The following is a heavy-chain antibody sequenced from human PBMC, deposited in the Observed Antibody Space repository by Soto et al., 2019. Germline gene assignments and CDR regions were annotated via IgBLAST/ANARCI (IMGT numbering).Heavy chain of an antibody. CDR1: GFTFSSYW. D-gene: IGHD3-22*01. CDR3: AREYYYDSSGYYPGY. Sequence: PGGSLRLSCAASGFTFSSYWMHWVRQAPGKGLVWVSRINSDGSSTSYADSVKGRFTISRDNAKNTLYLQMNSLRAEDTAVYYCAREYYYDSSGYYPGYWGQGTLVTVSS. V-gene: IGHV3-74*01. CDR2: INSDGSST. J-gene: IGHJ4*02.